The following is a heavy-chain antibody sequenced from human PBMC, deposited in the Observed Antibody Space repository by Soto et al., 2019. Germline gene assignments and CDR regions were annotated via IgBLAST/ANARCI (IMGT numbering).Heavy chain of an antibody. CDR1: GFTFSSYA. Sequence: VGSLRLSCAASGFTFSSYAMSWVRQAPGKGLEWVSTITDTGGDTKYADSVRGRFTISRDNSKNTLYLLMSRLRAEDSALYFCARGSEESYPGSRIFDLWGRGTLVTVSS. J-gene: IGHJ4*02. D-gene: IGHD3-10*01. CDR2: ITDTGGDT. CDR3: ARGSEESYPGSRIFDL. V-gene: IGHV3-23*01.